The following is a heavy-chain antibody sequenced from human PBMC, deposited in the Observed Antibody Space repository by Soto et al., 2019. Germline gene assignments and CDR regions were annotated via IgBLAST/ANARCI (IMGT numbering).Heavy chain of an antibody. J-gene: IGHJ6*03. CDR3: ARHPRNAVGYFYYMDV. D-gene: IGHD6-19*01. CDR2: MYYSGNT. Sequence: QVQLQESGPGLVKPSETLSLTCTVSGVSVRSSYYWGWIRQPPGKGLEWSGSMYYSGNTFYNPALNSRVTISIDMSENQISLRMTSVTAADTGVDYCARHPRNAVGYFYYMDVWGKGTTVSVSS. V-gene: IGHV4-39*01. CDR1: GVSVRSSYY.